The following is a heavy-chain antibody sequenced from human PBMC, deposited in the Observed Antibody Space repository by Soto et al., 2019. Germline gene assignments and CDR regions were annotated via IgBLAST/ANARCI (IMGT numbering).Heavy chain of an antibody. D-gene: IGHD6-13*01. CDR2: IYYSGST. J-gene: IGHJ3*02. CDR3: ARHVLAADGTALDDAFDI. Sequence: SETLSLTCTVSGGSISSYYWSWIRQPPGKGLEWIGYIYYSGSTNYNPSLKSRVTISVDTSKNQFSLKLSSVTAADTAVYYCARHVLAADGTALDDAFDIWGQGKMVTVSS. CDR1: GGSISSYY. V-gene: IGHV4-59*08.